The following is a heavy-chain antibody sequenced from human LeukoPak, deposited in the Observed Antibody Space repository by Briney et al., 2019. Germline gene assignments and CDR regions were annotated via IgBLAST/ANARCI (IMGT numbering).Heavy chain of an antibody. CDR2: IKQDGSEK. CDR3: ARGGEDIVVVVAATADY. J-gene: IGHJ4*02. D-gene: IGHD2-15*01. CDR1: GFTFSSYW. Sequence: GGSLRLSCAASGFTFSSYWMSWVRQALGKGLKWVANIKQDGSEKYYVDSVKGRFTISRDNAKNSLYLQMNSLRAEDTAVYYCARGGEDIVVVVAATADYWGQGTLVTVSS. V-gene: IGHV3-7*03.